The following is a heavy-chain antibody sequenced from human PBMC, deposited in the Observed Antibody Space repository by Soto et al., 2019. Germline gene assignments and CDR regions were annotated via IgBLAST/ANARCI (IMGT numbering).Heavy chain of an antibody. D-gene: IGHD6-19*01. V-gene: IGHV4-34*01. J-gene: IGHJ4*02. Sequence: SETLSLTCGVYNGSFSDYFWNWIRQPPGKGLEWIGEIKESGFATYNPSLKRRVTMSVDTANNQFSLKVTSVTAADTAVYYCVRGKSSGPLYYFDTWGQGTLVTVSS. CDR2: IKESGFA. CDR3: VRGKSSGPLYYFDT. CDR1: NGSFSDYF.